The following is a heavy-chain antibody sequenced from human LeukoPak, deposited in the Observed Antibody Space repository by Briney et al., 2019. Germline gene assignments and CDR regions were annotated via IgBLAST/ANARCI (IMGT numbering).Heavy chain of an antibody. CDR2: TSYDGSDT. CDR3: AKDRWIRRISLAGQDY. V-gene: IGHV3-30*18. CDR1: GFTFSSYG. J-gene: IGHJ4*02. Sequence: PGGSLRLSCATSGFTFSSYGMHWVRQAPGKGLECLAVTSYDGSDTYYADSVKGRFTISRDNSKNTLYLQINSLRAEDTAVYYCAKDRWIRRISLAGQDYWGQGTLVTVSS. D-gene: IGHD6-19*01.